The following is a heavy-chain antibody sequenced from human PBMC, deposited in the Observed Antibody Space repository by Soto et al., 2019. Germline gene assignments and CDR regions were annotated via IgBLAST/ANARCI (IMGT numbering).Heavy chain of an antibody. CDR1: GFTFDDYT. V-gene: IGHV3-43*01. CDR2: ISWDGGST. J-gene: IGHJ6*02. Sequence: GGSLRLSCAASGFTFDDYTMHWVRQAPGKGLEWVSLISWDGGSTYYADSVKGRFTIFRDNSKNSLYLQMNSLRTEDTALYYCAKDIWANYDILTGSGYYYGMDVWGQGTTVTVSS. D-gene: IGHD3-9*01. CDR3: AKDIWANYDILTGSGYYYGMDV.